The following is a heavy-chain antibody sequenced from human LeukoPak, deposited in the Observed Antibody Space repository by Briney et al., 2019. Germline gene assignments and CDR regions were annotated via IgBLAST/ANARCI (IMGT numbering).Heavy chain of an antibody. J-gene: IGHJ4*02. D-gene: IGHD5-18*01. Sequence: SETLSLTCTVSGGSISSYYRSWIRQPPGKGLEWIGYIYSNGNTNYNPSLKSRVTISVDTSKNQFSLKVSSVTAADTAVYYCARVQIGYSYGLFDSWGRGTLVTVSS. CDR3: ARVQIGYSYGLFDS. V-gene: IGHV4-59*01. CDR2: IYSNGNT. CDR1: GGSISSYY.